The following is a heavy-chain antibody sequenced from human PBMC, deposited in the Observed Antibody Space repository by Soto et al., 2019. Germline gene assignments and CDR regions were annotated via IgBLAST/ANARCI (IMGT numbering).Heavy chain of an antibody. CDR1: GFNFSNGW. V-gene: IGHV3-15*05. CDR3: STDEWE. D-gene: IGHD1-26*01. CDR2: IKSKVHGETT. J-gene: IGHJ4*02. Sequence: EVQLVESGGGLVKPGGSLRLSCAASGFNFSNGWMSWVRQAPGKGLEWVGRIKSKVHGETTDYAAHVKGRFTISRDDSTNTLYLQVHSLQTGGTAVYYCSTDEWEWGQGSLVAVYS.